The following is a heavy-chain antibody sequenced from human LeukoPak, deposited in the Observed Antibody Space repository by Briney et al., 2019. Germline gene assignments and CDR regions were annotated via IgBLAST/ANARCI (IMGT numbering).Heavy chain of an antibody. CDR1: GGSISSYY. CDR3: ARGIVAYYYFDY. Sequence: SETLSLTCTVSGGSISSYYWSWIRQPPGKGLEWIGYIYYSGSTNYNPSLKSRVTISVDTSKNQFSLKLSSVTAADTAVYYCARGIVAYYYFDYWGQGTLVTVSS. D-gene: IGHD6-25*01. J-gene: IGHJ4*02. CDR2: IYYSGST. V-gene: IGHV4-59*08.